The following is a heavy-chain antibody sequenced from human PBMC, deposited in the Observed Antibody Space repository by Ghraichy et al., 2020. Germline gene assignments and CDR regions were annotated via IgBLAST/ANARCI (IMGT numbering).Heavy chain of an antibody. CDR3: ASSSGACSSTSCPYYYGMDV. J-gene: IGHJ6*02. CDR2: ISGSGSST. D-gene: IGHD2-2*01. V-gene: IGHV3-23*01. Sequence: GGSLRLSCAASGFTFSSYAMSWVRQAPGKGLEWVSAISGSGSSTYYADSVKGRFTISRDNSKNTLYLQMNSLRAEDTAVYYCASSSGACSSTSCPYYYGMDVWGQGTTVTVSS. CDR1: GFTFSSYA.